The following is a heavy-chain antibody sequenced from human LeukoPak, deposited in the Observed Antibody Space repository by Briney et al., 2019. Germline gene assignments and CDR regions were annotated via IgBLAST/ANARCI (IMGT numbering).Heavy chain of an antibody. V-gene: IGHV4-59*01. J-gene: IGHJ4*02. D-gene: IGHD3-10*01. CDR1: GDSLSSYY. CDR2: IYYSGST. Sequence: SETLSLTCTVSGDSLSSYYWSWIRQPPGEGLEWIGYIYYSGSTSYNPSPKSRVTISINTSKNQFSLKLTSVTAADTAVYYCARDSGYGSATCWGQGTLVTVSS. CDR3: ARDSGYGSATC.